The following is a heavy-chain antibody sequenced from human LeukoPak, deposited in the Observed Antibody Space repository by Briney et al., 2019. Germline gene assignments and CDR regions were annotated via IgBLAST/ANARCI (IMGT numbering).Heavy chain of an antibody. V-gene: IGHV4-39*07. CDR3: ARVTYYGYYFDY. D-gene: IGHD4-17*01. Sequence: SETLSLTCTVSGGSISSSSYYWGWIRQPPGKGLEWIGSIYYSGSTYYNPSLESRVTISVDTSKNQFSLKLSSVTAADTAVYYCARVTYYGYYFDYWGQGTLVTVSS. CDR2: IYYSGST. CDR1: GGSISSSSYY. J-gene: IGHJ4*02.